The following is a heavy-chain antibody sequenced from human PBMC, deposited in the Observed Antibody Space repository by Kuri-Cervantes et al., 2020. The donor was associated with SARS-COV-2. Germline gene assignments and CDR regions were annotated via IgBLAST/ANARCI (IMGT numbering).Heavy chain of an antibody. Sequence: ASVKVSCKASGYTFTSYDINWVRQATGQGLEWMGWMNPNSGNTGYAQKFQGRVTMTRNTSISTAYMELSSLRSEDTAVYYYARVGPTVTYYGMDVWGQGPTVTVSS. V-gene: IGHV1-8*01. CDR3: ARVGPTVTYYGMDV. J-gene: IGHJ6*02. CDR2: MNPNSGNT. CDR1: GYTFTSYD. D-gene: IGHD1-26*01.